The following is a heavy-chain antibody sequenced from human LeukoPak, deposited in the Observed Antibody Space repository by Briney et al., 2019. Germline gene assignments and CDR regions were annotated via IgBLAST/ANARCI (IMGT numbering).Heavy chain of an antibody. J-gene: IGHJ4*02. V-gene: IGHV3-23*01. D-gene: IGHD3-10*01. Sequence: GGSLRLSCAASGLTSNTYWMTWVRQAPGKGLEWVSAISGSGGSTYYADSVKGRFTISRDNSKNTLYLQMNSLRAEDTAVYYCAKGAYGSGSYSDYWGQGTLVTVSS. CDR2: ISGSGGST. CDR3: AKGAYGSGSYSDY. CDR1: GLTSNTYW.